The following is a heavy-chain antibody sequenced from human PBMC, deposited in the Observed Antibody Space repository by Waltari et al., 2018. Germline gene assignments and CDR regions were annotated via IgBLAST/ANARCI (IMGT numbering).Heavy chain of an antibody. CDR2: RKEGGSEK. Sequence: EVQLVESGGGLVQPGGSLTLSCIASGFPFDTYWWSWVRQAPGRGRGGVARRKEGGSEKYYVDTVRRRFLISRDNAKNSRLLKLSGLRVEDTAVYYCARPQRERWRAFDDWGQGTPVTVSS. CDR3: ARPQRERWRAFDD. CDR1: GFPFDTYW. J-gene: IGHJ4*02. D-gene: IGHD6-19*01. V-gene: IGHV3-7*01.